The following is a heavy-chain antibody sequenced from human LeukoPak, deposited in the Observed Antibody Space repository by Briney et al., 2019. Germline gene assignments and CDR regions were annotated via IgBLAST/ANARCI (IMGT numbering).Heavy chain of an antibody. CDR1: GGSISSSNW. V-gene: IGHV4-4*02. Sequence: PSGTLSLTCAVSGGSISSSNWWSWVRQPPGKGLEWIGEIYHSGSTNYNPSLKSRVTISVDKSKNQFSLKLSSVTAADTAVYYCARDHIYGSGSYSYWGQGTLVTVSS. J-gene: IGHJ4*02. CDR2: IYHSGST. CDR3: ARDHIYGSGSYSY. D-gene: IGHD3-10*01.